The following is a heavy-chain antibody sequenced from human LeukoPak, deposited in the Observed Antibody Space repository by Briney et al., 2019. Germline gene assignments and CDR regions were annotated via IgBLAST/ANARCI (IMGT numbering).Heavy chain of an antibody. CDR2: ISYDGSNK. D-gene: IGHD5-24*01. J-gene: IGHJ4*02. Sequence: GRSLRLSCAASGFTFSSYAMHWVRQAPGKGLEWVAVISYDGSNKYYADSVKGRFTISRDNSKNTLYLQMNSLRAEDTAGYYWARDGRDGYNLGYWGQGTLVTVSS. CDR1: GFTFSSYA. CDR3: ARDGRDGYNLGY. V-gene: IGHV3-30*01.